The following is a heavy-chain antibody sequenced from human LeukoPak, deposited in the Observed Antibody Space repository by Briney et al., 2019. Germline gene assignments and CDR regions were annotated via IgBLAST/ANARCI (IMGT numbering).Heavy chain of an antibody. Sequence: PSGTLSLTCAVSGGSISSSNWWSWVRPPPGKGLEWIGEIYHSGSTNYNPSLKSRVTISVDKSKNQFSLKLSSVTAADTAVYYCARDRVVATIDEIDYYYYYGMDVWGKGTTVTVSS. CDR3: ARDRVVATIDEIDYYYYYGMDV. V-gene: IGHV4-4*02. J-gene: IGHJ6*04. D-gene: IGHD5-12*01. CDR1: GGSISSSNW. CDR2: IYHSGST.